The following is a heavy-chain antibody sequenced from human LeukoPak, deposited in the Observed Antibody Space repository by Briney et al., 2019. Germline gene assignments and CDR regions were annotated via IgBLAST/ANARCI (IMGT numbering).Heavy chain of an antibody. D-gene: IGHD7-27*01. CDR3: ASPSNWGSR. V-gene: IGHV3-30-3*01. CDR1: GFTFSSYA. J-gene: IGHJ4*02. CDR2: ISYDGSNK. Sequence: GRSLRLSCAASGFTFSSYAMHWVRQAPGKGLEWVAVISYDGSNKYYADSVKGRFTISRDNSKNTLYLQMNSLRAEDTAVYYCASPSNWGSRWGQGTLVTVSS.